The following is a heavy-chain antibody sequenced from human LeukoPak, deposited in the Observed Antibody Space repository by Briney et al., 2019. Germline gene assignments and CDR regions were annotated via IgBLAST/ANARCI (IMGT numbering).Heavy chain of an antibody. Sequence: SETLSLTCTVSGYSISSGYYWGWIRQPPGKGLEWIGSVYHSGSTYFNPSLKSRVTISVDTSKNQFSLKLGSMTAADTAVYYCARDMEGGTWGFDYWGQGTLVTVSS. J-gene: IGHJ4*02. CDR1: GYSISSGYY. V-gene: IGHV4-38-2*02. CDR2: VYHSGST. CDR3: ARDMEGGTWGFDY. D-gene: IGHD1-26*01.